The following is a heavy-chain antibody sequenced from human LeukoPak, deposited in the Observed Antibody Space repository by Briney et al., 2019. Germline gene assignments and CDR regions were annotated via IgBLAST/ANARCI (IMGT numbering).Heavy chain of an antibody. CDR3: ARVQMSDFWSGYYYGGYYYYYMDV. J-gene: IGHJ6*03. CDR1: GGSISSYY. V-gene: IGHV4-59*01. CDR2: IYYSGST. Sequence: SETLSLTCTVSGGSISSYYWSWIRQPPGKGLEWIGYIYYSGSTNYNPSLKSRVTISVDTSKNQFPLKLSSVTAADTAVYYCARVQMSDFWSGYYYGGYYYYYMDVWGKGTTVTVSS. D-gene: IGHD3-3*01.